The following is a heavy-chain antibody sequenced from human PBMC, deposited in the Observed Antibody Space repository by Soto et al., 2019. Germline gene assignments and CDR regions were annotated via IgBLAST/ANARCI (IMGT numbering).Heavy chain of an antibody. CDR3: ARVIWSGHLTSDL. Sequence: EVQVVESGGGLVQPGGSLRLSCAASGFTFSSNSMNWVRQAPGKGLEWISYISSSSSTIYADSVKGRFTISRDNAKNSLYLQPTSLRDEDTALYYCARVIWSGHLTSDLWGQGTLVTVSS. J-gene: IGHJ5*02. CDR2: ISSSSSTI. D-gene: IGHD3-3*01. V-gene: IGHV3-48*02. CDR1: GFTFSSNS.